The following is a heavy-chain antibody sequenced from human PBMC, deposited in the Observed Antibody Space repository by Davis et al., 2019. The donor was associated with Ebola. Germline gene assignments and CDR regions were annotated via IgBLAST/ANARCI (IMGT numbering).Heavy chain of an antibody. Sequence: SETLSLTCTVSGGSISSSSYYWGWIRQPPGKGLEWIGSIYYSGSTYYNPSLKSRVTISVDTSKNQFSLKLSSVTAADTAVYYCARFPLVTVLNRNYYYYGMDVWGQGTTVTVSS. J-gene: IGHJ6*02. CDR2: IYYSGST. V-gene: IGHV4-39*01. D-gene: IGHD3-16*02. CDR3: ARFPLVTVLNRNYYYYGMDV. CDR1: GGSISSSSYY.